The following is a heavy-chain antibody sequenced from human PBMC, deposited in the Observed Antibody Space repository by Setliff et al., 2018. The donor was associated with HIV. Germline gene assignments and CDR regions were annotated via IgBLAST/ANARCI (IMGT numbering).Heavy chain of an antibody. CDR1: GDSINSGGYH. Sequence: PSETLSLTCTVSGDSINSGGYHWTWIRQHPGKGLEWIGYISYIGYTYYNPALKSRLTISLYTSKNQFSLKLSSVTAADTAVYYCARGGSGYCSTTSCQNWFDPWGQGTLVTVSS. V-gene: IGHV4-31*03. CDR2: ISYIGYT. CDR3: ARGGSGYCSTTSCQNWFDP. D-gene: IGHD2-2*01. J-gene: IGHJ5*02.